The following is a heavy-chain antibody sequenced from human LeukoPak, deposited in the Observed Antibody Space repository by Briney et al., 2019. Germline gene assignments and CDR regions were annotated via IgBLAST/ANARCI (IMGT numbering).Heavy chain of an antibody. CDR3: ARGSYYYYMDV. Sequence: ASVKVSCKASGYTFTGYYMHWVRQAPGQGLEWMGWINPNSGGRSYAQKFQGRVTMTRDMSTSTVYMELSSLRSEGTAVYYCARGSYYYYMDVWGKGTTVTVSS. CDR1: GYTFTGYY. V-gene: IGHV1-2*02. J-gene: IGHJ6*03. CDR2: INPNSGGR.